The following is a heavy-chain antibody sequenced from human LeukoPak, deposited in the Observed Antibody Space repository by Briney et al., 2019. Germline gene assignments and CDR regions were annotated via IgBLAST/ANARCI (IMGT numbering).Heavy chain of an antibody. D-gene: IGHD6-13*01. Sequence: SETLSLTCTVTGGSISSYYWSWIRQPPGKGLEWIGYIYYTVSTNYNPSLKSRVTISVDTSKNQFSLKLSSVTAADTAVYYCARQQLSQLYYFDNWGQGTLVTVPS. CDR3: ARQQLSQLYYFDN. V-gene: IGHV4-59*01. J-gene: IGHJ4*02. CDR1: GGSISSYY. CDR2: IYYTVST.